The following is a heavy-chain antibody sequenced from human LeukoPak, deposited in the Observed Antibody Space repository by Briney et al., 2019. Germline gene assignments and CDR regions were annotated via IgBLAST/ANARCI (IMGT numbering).Heavy chain of an antibody. V-gene: IGHV3-30-3*01. J-gene: IGHJ4*02. CDR1: GFTFSSYA. CDR3: AGSCGGDCYSNFDY. CDR2: ISYDGSNK. Sequence: GGSLRLSCAASGFTFSSYAMHWVRQAPGKGLEWVAVISYDGSNKYYADSVKGRFTISRDNSKNTLYLQMNSLRAEDTAVYYCAGSCGGDCYSNFDYWGQGTLVTVSS. D-gene: IGHD2-21*02.